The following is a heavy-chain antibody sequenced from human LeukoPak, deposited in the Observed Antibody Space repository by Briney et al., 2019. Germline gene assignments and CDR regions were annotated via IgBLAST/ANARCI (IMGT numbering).Heavy chain of an antibody. J-gene: IGHJ6*03. D-gene: IGHD3-22*01. CDR3: AKGSKEVVFTREHYMDV. V-gene: IGHV3-30*02. CDR1: GFTFSSYS. CDR2: IRYDGSNK. Sequence: AGSLRLSCAASGFTFSSYSMHWVRQAPGKGLEWVTFIRYDGSNKYYADSVNGRFTILRDNSKNSLHLQSNSLRGEDTAVYYCAKGSKEVVFTREHYMDVWGKGNTVTISS.